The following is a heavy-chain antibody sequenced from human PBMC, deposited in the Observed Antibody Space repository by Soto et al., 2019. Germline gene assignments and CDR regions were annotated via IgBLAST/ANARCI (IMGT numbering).Heavy chain of an antibody. Sequence: ASVKVSCKASGYTFTIYGISWVRQAPGQGLEWMGWISAYNGNTNYAQRLQGRVTMTTDTSTSTAYMELRSLRSDDTAVYYCARDDIVVVPAATPLDYYGMDVWGQGTTVTVSS. D-gene: IGHD2-2*02. CDR2: ISAYNGNT. J-gene: IGHJ6*02. V-gene: IGHV1-18*04. CDR3: ARDDIVVVPAATPLDYYGMDV. CDR1: GYTFTIYG.